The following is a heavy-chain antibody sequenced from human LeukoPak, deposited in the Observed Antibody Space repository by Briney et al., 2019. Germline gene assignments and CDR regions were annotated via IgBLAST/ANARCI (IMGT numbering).Heavy chain of an antibody. J-gene: IGHJ5*02. Sequence: GGSLRLSCAASGFTFSSYWMHWVRKAPGKGLVWVSRINSDGSSTSYADSVKARFTISRDNAKNTLYLQMNSLRAEDTAVYYCARGVGYCSSTSCYWWFDPWGQGTLVTVSS. CDR2: INSDGSST. CDR1: GFTFSSYW. D-gene: IGHD2-2*01. V-gene: IGHV3-74*01. CDR3: ARGVGYCSSTSCYWWFDP.